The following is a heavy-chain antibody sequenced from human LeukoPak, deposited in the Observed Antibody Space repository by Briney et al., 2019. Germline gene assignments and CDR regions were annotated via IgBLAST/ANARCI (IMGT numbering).Heavy chain of an antibody. CDR3: AKDDPSDY. V-gene: IGHV3-23*01. CDR1: GFTXXXYA. J-gene: IGHJ4*02. Sequence: GFTXXXYAMSWVRQAPGKGLEWVSAISGSGGSTYYADSVKGRFTISRDNSKNTLYLQMNSLRAEDTAVYYCAKDDPSDYWGQGTLVTVSS. CDR2: ISGSGGST.